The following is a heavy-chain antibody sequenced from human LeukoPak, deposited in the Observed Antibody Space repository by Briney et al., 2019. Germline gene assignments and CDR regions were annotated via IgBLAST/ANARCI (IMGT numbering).Heavy chain of an antibody. CDR1: GYTFTTYY. CDR3: ARGDGMAIDY. Sequence: GASVKVSCKASGYTFTTYYMHWVRQAPGQGLEWMGVINPSGGTTTYAQEFQGRVTMTRDTSTSTLYMELSSLRSEDAAAYYCARGDGMAIDYWGQGTLVTVSS. CDR2: INPSGGTT. V-gene: IGHV1-46*01. D-gene: IGHD5-24*01. J-gene: IGHJ4*02.